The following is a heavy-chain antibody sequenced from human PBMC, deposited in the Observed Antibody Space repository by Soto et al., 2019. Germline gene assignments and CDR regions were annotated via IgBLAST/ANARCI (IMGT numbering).Heavy chain of an antibody. CDR2: IYSGGST. D-gene: IGHD6-13*01. Sequence: EVQLVESGGGLIQPGGSLRLSCAASGFTVSNNYMRWVRQAPGKGLEWVSLIYSGGSTHYADSVKDRFTIARDNSKNTLYLQMNSLRVEDTAVYYCARDPPGIAASGGGGWGQGTLVTVSS. J-gene: IGHJ4*02. CDR1: GFTVSNNY. CDR3: ARDPPGIAASGGGG. V-gene: IGHV3-53*01.